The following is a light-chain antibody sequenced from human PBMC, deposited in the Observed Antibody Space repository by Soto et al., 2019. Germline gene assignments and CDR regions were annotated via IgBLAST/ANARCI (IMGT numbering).Light chain of an antibody. Sequence: QSVLTQPPSASGFPGQSVTISCPGTSTGVGYYDYVSWYQQHPGKAPKLVIYEVTKRPSGVPDRVSASKSGNTASLTVSGLRAEDEADYYCSSYAGSNNFVFGSGTKLTVL. J-gene: IGLJ1*01. CDR2: EVT. V-gene: IGLV2-8*01. CDR1: STGVGYYDY. CDR3: SSYAGSNNFV.